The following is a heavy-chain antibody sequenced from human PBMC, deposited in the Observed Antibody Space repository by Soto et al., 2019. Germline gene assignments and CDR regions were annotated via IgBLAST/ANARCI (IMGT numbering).Heavy chain of an antibody. Sequence: EVQLVESGGGLVQPGESLRLSCAASEFSVSTNYISWVRQAPGKGLEWVSVIYASGTTYYADSVRGRFTISRDNSKNTLYLQMNSLRSEDTAVYYCARNPYCVSTGCYYNDYWGQGTRVTVSS. CDR3: ARNPYCVSTGCYYNDY. D-gene: IGHD2-2*01. CDR2: IYASGTT. J-gene: IGHJ4*02. V-gene: IGHV3-66*01. CDR1: EFSVSTNY.